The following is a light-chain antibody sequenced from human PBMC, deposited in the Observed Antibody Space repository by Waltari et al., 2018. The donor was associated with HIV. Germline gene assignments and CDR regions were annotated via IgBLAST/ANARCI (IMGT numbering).Light chain of an antibody. CDR1: SSNIGDNT. CDR3: ATWDDSLNGHVV. CDR2: TNV. J-gene: IGLJ2*01. Sequence: QSVLTQPPSASGTPGQRVTISCSGSSSNIGDNTVNWYQQLPGTAPKLLIYTNVRRPSGAPDRFPGTKSGTSASLAISGLQSEDEADDYGATWDDSLNGHVVFGGGTKLTVL. V-gene: IGLV1-44*01.